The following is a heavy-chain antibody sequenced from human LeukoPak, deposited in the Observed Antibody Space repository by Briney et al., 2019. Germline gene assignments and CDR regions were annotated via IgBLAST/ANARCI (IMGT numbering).Heavy chain of an antibody. CDR2: IDYSGRT. D-gene: IGHD3-22*01. Sequence: SETLSLTCTVPGGSISVSSYCWSWIRQPPGKGLEWIGYIDYSGRTKYNPSLKSRVTMSLGTSRNQFSLKLTSVTAADTAVYYCASDNSGSYHPYYWGLGTLVTVSS. J-gene: IGHJ4*02. V-gene: IGHV4-61*01. CDR3: ASDNSGSYHPYY. CDR1: GGSISVSSYC.